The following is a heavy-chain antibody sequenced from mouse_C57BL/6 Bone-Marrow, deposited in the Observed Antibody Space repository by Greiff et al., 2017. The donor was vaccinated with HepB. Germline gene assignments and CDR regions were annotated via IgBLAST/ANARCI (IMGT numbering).Heavy chain of an antibody. V-gene: IGHV1-9*01. D-gene: IGHD2-5*01. CDR3: ARGYSNYYFDY. CDR1: GYTFTGYW. J-gene: IGHJ2*01. CDR2: ILPGSGST. Sequence: VQLQQSGAELMKPGASVKLSCKATGYTFTGYWIEWVKQRPGHGLEWIGEILPGSGSTNSNEKFKGKATFTADTSSNTAYMQLSSLTTEDSAIYYCARGYSNYYFDYWGQGTTLTVSS.